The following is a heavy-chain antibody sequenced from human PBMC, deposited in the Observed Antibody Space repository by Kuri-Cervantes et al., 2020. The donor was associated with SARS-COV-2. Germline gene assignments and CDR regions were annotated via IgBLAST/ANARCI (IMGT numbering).Heavy chain of an antibody. J-gene: IGHJ3*02. Sequence: VSVKVSCKASGYTFTGYYMHWVRQAPGQGLGWMGWINPNSGGTNYAQKFQGWVTMTRDTSISTVYMELSRLRSDDTAVYYCARSTACRRLVVIYQGGAFEIWGQGTMVTVSS. V-gene: IGHV1-2*04. CDR2: INPNSGGT. CDR3: ARSTACRRLVVIYQGGAFEI. D-gene: IGHD3-22*01. CDR1: GYTFTGYY.